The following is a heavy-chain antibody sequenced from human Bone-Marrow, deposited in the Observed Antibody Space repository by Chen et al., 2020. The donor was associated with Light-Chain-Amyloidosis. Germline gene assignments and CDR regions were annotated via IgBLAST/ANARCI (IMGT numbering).Heavy chain of an antibody. J-gene: IGHJ4*02. Sequence: QVQLQQWGAGLLKPSETLSLTCAVHGGSISGYYWNWPRQSPGKGLEWIGEINRSGSTNYNPSLKSRVTMSVDTSKNQFSLKVNSVTAADTAVYYCARGGLDHWGQGTLVTVSS. CDR1: GGSISGYY. V-gene: IGHV4-34*01. CDR3: ARGGLDH. CDR2: INRSGST.